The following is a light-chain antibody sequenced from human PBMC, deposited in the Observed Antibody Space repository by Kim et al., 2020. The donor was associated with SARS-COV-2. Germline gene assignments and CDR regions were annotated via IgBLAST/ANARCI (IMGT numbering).Light chain of an antibody. CDR3: VSRDSSGNLYV. CDR2: GKN. Sequence: ALRQTVNITCQGDILGIYYADWYQQKPGQAPTLVIFGKNNRPSGIPDRFSGSNSGDTTSLTISGTQAEDDADYYCVSRDSSGNLYVFGPGTKVTVL. J-gene: IGLJ1*01. V-gene: IGLV3-19*01. CDR1: ILGIYY.